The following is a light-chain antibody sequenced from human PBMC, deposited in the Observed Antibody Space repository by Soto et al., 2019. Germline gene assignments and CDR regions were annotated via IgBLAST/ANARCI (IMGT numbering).Light chain of an antibody. J-gene: IGKJ2*01. CDR3: QQSDSPPYT. CDR2: GAS. CDR1: QSVRIY. V-gene: IGKV1-39*01. Sequence: DIQMTQSPSSLSASVGDRITITCRVSQSVRIYLNWYQQKPGKAPKLLIYGASSLQSGVPSRFSGSGSGTDFTLTISSLQPEDSATFYCQQSDSPPYTFGQGTKLEIK.